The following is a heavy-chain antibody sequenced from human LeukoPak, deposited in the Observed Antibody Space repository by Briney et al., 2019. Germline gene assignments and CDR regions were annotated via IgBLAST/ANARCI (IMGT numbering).Heavy chain of an antibody. V-gene: IGHV3-74*01. CDR3: ARDVSSASCPDY. D-gene: IGHD2-2*01. CDR1: GFTFSSYW. Sequence: PGGSLRLSCAASGFTFSSYWMHWVRQAPGKGLVWVSRINSDGSSTSYADSVKGRFTIPRDNAKNTLYLQMNSLRAEDTAVYYCARDVSSASCPDYWGQGTLVTVSS. CDR2: INSDGSST. J-gene: IGHJ4*02.